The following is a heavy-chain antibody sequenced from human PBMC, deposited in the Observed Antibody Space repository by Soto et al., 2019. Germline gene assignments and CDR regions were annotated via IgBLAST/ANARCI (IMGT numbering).Heavy chain of an antibody. V-gene: IGHV1-18*01. J-gene: IGHJ4*02. CDR3: ERGRYGDY. CDR2: ISAHNGNT. CDR1: GYTFTSYG. Sequence: QVHLVQSGAEVKKPGASVKVSCKGSGYTFTSYGITWVRQAPGQGLEWMGWISAHNGNTDYAQKLQGRVTVTRDTSTNTAYMELRRMRSDDTAVYYCERGRYGDYWGQGALVTVSS. D-gene: IGHD1-1*01.